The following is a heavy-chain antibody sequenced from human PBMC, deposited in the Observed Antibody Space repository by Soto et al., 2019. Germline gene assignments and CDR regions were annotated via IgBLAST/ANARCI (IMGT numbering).Heavy chain of an antibody. D-gene: IGHD6-13*01. Sequence: GGSLGLCCEASGFTFSKYILNWVRQGPGKGLEWISSISRSSSTIYYAESVKGRFTISRDNAKNSLSLEMNSLRDEDKAVYYCARPGIEASGTMYGMDVWGQGTTVTVSS. V-gene: IGHV3-48*02. CDR3: ARPGIEASGTMYGMDV. J-gene: IGHJ6*02. CDR2: ISRSSSTI. CDR1: GFTFSKYI.